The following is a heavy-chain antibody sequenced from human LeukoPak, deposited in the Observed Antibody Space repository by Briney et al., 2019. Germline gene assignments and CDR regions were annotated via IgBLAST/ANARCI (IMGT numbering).Heavy chain of an antibody. Sequence: GGSLRLSCAASGFNFSTYPLHWVRQAPGKGLERVTLISNDGRKIYYADSVKGRFTISRDNSKNTLYLQMNSLRAEDTAVYYCARESGWGLPHAFDSWGQGTMVTVSS. J-gene: IGHJ3*01. CDR1: GFNFSTYP. CDR3: ARESGWGLPHAFDS. D-gene: IGHD3-3*01. CDR2: ISNDGRKI. V-gene: IGHV3-30*04.